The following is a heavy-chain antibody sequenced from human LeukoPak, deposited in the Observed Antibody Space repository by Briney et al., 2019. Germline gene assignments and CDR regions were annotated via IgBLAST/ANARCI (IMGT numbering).Heavy chain of an antibody. CDR1: GFTFSSYA. CDR3: AKGKITFGGVIVRVTPFDY. D-gene: IGHD3-16*02. Sequence: GGSLRLSCAASGFTFSSYAMSWVRQAPGKGLEWVSLVSASGGNTYYADSVKGRFTISRDNSKNTLYLQMNSLRAEDTAVYYCAKGKITFGGVIVRVTPFDYWGQGTLVIVSS. V-gene: IGHV3-23*01. J-gene: IGHJ4*02. CDR2: VSASGGNT.